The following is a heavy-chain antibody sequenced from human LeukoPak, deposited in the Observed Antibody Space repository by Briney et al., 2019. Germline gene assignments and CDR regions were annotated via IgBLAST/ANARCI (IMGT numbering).Heavy chain of an antibody. D-gene: IGHD2/OR15-2a*01. V-gene: IGHV3-23*01. CDR3: AREGPRGNSQFDY. J-gene: IGHJ4*02. CDR1: GFTFSDYA. Sequence: GGSLRLSCVVSGFTFSDYAMSWVRQAPGKGLEWVSTISGSGGRSYSEDPVKGRFTISRDNSRNTLYLQMNSLRVEDTAIYYCAREGPRGNSQFDYWGQGTLVTVSS. CDR2: ISGSGGRS.